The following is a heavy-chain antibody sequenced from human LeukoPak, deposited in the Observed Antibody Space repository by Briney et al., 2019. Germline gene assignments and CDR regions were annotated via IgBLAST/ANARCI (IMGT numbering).Heavy chain of an antibody. CDR1: GFTFSSYG. V-gene: IGHV3-30*18. CDR2: ISYDGSNK. J-gene: IGHJ4*02. CDR3: AKETLAYCGGDCYSAAFDY. Sequence: PGGSLRLSCAASGFTFSSYGMHWVRQAPGKGLEGVAVISYDGSNKYYADSVKGRFTISRDNSKNTLYRQMNSLRAEDTAVYYCAKETLAYCGGDCYSAAFDYWGQGTLVTVSS. D-gene: IGHD2-21*02.